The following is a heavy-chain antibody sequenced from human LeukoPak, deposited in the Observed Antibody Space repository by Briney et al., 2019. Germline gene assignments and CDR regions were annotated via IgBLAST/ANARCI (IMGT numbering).Heavy chain of an antibody. CDR2: IYHSGST. J-gene: IGHJ4*02. CDR1: GYSISSGYY. Sequence: SETLSLTCVVSGYSISSGYYWGWIRQPPGTGLEWIGSIYHSGSTYYNPSLKSRVTISVDMSKNQFSLKLSSVTAADTAVYYCARDSSGWIGYFDYWGQGTLVTVSS. D-gene: IGHD6-19*01. CDR3: ARDSSGWIGYFDY. V-gene: IGHV4-38-2*02.